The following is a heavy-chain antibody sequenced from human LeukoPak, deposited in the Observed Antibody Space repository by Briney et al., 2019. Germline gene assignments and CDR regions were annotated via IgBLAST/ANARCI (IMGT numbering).Heavy chain of an antibody. CDR3: AREGPIVGATHLVDY. CDR2: INPNSGGT. Sequence: ASVKVSCKASGYTFTDYYMHWVRQAPGQGLEWMGWINPNSGGTNYAQKFQGRVTMTRDTSISTAYMELSRLRSDDTAVYYCAREGPIVGATHLVDYWGQGSLVTVSS. CDR1: GYTFTDYY. V-gene: IGHV1-2*02. D-gene: IGHD1-26*01. J-gene: IGHJ4*02.